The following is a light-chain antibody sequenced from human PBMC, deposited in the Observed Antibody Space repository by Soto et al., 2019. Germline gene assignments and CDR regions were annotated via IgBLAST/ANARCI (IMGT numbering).Light chain of an antibody. CDR3: QQFNSYPRA. V-gene: IGKV1-9*01. Sequence: IQLTQSPASLSASVGDRVTLTCRASQGISSHLAWYQQKPGQVPKLLISDASTLQSGVPSRLSGSGSGTDFTLTISSLQPEDFATYYCQQFNSYPRAFGEGTKVEIK. J-gene: IGKJ4*01. CDR1: QGISSH. CDR2: DAS.